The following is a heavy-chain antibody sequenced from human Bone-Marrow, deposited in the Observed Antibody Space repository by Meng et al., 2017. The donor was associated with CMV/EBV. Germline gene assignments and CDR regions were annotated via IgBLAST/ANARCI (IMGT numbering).Heavy chain of an antibody. CDR1: GYTFTSYY. V-gene: IGHV1-2*02. CDR2: INPNSGGT. J-gene: IGHJ5*02. CDR3: AREPPEHFFFDP. Sequence: ASVKVSCKASGYTFTSYYMHWVRQAPGQGLEWMGWINPNSGGTNYAQKFQGRVTMTRDTSISTAYMELSRLRSDDTAVYCCAREPPEHFFFDPWGQGALVTVSS.